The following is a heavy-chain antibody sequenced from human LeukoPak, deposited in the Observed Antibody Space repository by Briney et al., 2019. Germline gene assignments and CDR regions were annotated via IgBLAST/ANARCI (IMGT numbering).Heavy chain of an antibody. CDR1: GGSISSYY. D-gene: IGHD3-10*01. V-gene: IGHV4-59*01. J-gene: IGHJ5*02. CDR2: VYYSGST. CDR3: ARGFGELSFEILFDP. Sequence: PSETLSLTCTVSGGSISSYYWSWIRQPPGKGLEWIGYVYYSGSTNYNPSLKSRVTISVDTSKNQFSLKLTSATAADTAVYYCARGFGELSFEILFDPWGQGTLVTVSS.